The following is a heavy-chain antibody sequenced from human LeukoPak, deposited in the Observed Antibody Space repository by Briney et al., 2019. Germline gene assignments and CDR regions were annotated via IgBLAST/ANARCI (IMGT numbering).Heavy chain of an antibody. J-gene: IGHJ4*02. Sequence: SETLSLTCTVSGASISSYQWSWIRQPAGKGREWIGRIYSSGSTNYNPSLKSRVTMSIDTSKTQFSLWLISVTAPDTAVYYCAREDGSGTYDYWGQGTLVTVSS. CDR2: IYSSGST. D-gene: IGHD3-10*01. V-gene: IGHV4-4*07. CDR3: AREDGSGTYDY. CDR1: GASISSYQ.